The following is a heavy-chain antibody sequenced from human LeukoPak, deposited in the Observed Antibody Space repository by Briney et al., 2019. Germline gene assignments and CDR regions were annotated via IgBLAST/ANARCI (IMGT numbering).Heavy chain of an antibody. D-gene: IGHD2-8*01. V-gene: IGHV3-23*01. CDR3: ARDSGYCTNGVCYTSLSDY. J-gene: IGHJ4*02. Sequence: GGSLRLSCAASGFTFSSYWMSWVRQAPGKGLEWVSAISGSGGSTYYADSVKGRFTISRDNSKNTLYLQMNSLRAEDTALYYCARDSGYCTNGVCYTSLSDYWGQGTLVTVSS. CDR1: GFTFSSYW. CDR2: ISGSGGST.